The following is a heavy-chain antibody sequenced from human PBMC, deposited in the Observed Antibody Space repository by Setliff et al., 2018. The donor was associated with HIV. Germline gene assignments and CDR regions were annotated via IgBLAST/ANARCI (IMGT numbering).Heavy chain of an antibody. CDR2: MNPNSGNA. CDR1: GYTFTKYD. D-gene: IGHD5-12*01. Sequence: ASVKVSCKASGYTFTKYDINWVRQATGQGLEWMGWMNPNSGNAEYAQKVQGRVTMTTDTSTSTAYMELRSLRSDDTAVYYCARSEGQWLRPEGALCDYWGQGTLVTVSS. CDR3: ARSEGQWLRPEGALCDY. J-gene: IGHJ4*02. V-gene: IGHV1-8*01.